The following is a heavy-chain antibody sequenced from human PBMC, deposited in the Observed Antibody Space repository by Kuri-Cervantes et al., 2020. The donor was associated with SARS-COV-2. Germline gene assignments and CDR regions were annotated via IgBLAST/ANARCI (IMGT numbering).Heavy chain of an antibody. CDR1: GGSISSSSYY. J-gene: IGHJ3*02. D-gene: IGHD2-2*01. CDR2: IYYSGST. V-gene: IGHV4-39*01. Sequence: ESLKISCTVSGGSISSSSYYWGWIRQPPGKGLEWIGSIYYSGSTYYNPSLKSRVTISVDTSKNQFSLKLSPVTAADTAVYYCARRACSSTSCYRALRAFDIWGQGTMVTVSS. CDR3: ARRACSSTSCYRALRAFDI.